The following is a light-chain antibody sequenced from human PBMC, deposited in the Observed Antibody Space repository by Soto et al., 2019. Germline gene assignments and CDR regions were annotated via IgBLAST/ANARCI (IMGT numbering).Light chain of an antibody. CDR3: QQSYRTPLT. V-gene: IGKV1-39*01. CDR1: QSISSY. CDR2: AAS. Sequence: DIQMTQSPSSLSASVGDRVTITCRASQSISSYLNWYQQKPGKAPKLLIYAASSLQSGVPSRFSGSGSGTDFTLTIISLQPDDFATYYCQQSYRTPLTFGGGTKVEIK. J-gene: IGKJ4*01.